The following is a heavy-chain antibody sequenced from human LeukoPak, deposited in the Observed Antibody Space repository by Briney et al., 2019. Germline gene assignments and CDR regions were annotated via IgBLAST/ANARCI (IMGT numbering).Heavy chain of an antibody. CDR2: RYSSGTT. D-gene: IGHD1-1*01. CDR1: GASISSGRNY. Sequence: PSETLSLTCTVSGASISSGRNYWGWIRQSPGQGPEWIARRYSSGTTHYTPSLQSRVSVSVDTSKNQFSVRLNSLTAADTAVYYCARHLSGTTMAHYFDHWGQGTVVTVSS. V-gene: IGHV4-39*01. CDR3: ARHLSGTTMAHYFDH. J-gene: IGHJ4*02.